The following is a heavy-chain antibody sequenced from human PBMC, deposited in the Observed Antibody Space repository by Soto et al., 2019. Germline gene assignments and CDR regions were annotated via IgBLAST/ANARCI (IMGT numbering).Heavy chain of an antibody. CDR1: GGSISSGGYY. CDR3: ARVRPDSYGYLFDY. Sequence: PSETLSLTCTVSGGSISSGGYYWSWIRQHPGKGLEWIGYIYYSGSTYYNPSLKSRVTISVDTSKNQFSLKLSSVTAADTAVYYCARVRPDSYGYLFDYWGQGTLVTVSS. CDR2: IYYSGST. J-gene: IGHJ4*02. V-gene: IGHV4-31*03. D-gene: IGHD5-18*01.